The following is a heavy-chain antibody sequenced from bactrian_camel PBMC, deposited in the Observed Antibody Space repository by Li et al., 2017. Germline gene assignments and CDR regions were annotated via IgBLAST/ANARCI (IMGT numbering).Heavy chain of an antibody. D-gene: IGHD3*01. CDR1: GSTFRSAC. CDR2: IYTGRGYT. Sequence: VESGGGSVQSGGALRLSCAASGSTFRSACMGWFRQVPGKEREGVAAIYTGRGYTYYTDSVKGRFTISQDNPTLTLYLQLNSLKTEDTATYYCAGDLSYVPNNYCS. V-gene: IGHV3S1*01.